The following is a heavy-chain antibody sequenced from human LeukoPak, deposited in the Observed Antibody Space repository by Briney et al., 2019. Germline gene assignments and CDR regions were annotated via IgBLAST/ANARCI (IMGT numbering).Heavy chain of an antibody. D-gene: IGHD2-15*01. CDR3: ARGRGGYYYYGMDV. CDR1: GFTFSSYG. Sequence: PGGSLRLSCAASGFTFSSYGMNWVRQAPGKGLEWVSYISSSGSTIYYADSVKGRFTISRDNAKNSLYLQMNSLRAEDAAVYYCARGRGGYYYYGMDVWGQGTTVTVSS. J-gene: IGHJ6*02. V-gene: IGHV3-48*03. CDR2: ISSSGSTI.